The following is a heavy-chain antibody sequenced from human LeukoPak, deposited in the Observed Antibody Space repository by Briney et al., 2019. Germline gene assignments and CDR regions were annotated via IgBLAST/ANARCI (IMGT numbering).Heavy chain of an antibody. CDR1: GFTISSYW. Sequence: GGSLRLSCAASGFTISSYWMSWVRQAPGKGLEWVANIKEDGSEKYYVDSVEGRFTISRDNAKNSLYLQMNSLSAEDTAIYFCARDWLVGVPFDAFDIWGQGTMVTVSS. CDR2: IKEDGSEK. D-gene: IGHD1-26*01. J-gene: IGHJ3*02. V-gene: IGHV3-7*01. CDR3: ARDWLVGVPFDAFDI.